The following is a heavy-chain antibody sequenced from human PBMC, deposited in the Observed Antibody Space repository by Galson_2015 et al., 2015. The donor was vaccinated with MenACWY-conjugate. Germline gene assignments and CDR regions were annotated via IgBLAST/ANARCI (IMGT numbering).Heavy chain of an antibody. J-gene: IGHJ4*02. CDR1: GFTFSSYA. CDR3: AKGSYYGSGSYINLYFDY. Sequence: SLRLSCAASGFTFSSYAMSWVRQAPGKGLEWVSGINWNGGSTGYADSVKGRFTISRDNAKNSLYLQMNSLRAEDTAVYYCAKGSYYGSGSYINLYFDYWGQGTLVTVSS. V-gene: IGHV3-20*04. CDR2: INWNGGST. D-gene: IGHD3-10*01.